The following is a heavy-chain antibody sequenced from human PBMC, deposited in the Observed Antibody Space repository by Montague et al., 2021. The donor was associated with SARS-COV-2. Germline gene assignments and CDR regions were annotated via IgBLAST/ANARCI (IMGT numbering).Heavy chain of an antibody. Sequence: TLSLTCTVSGGSISSGSYYWSWLRQPAGKGLEWIGRIYTSGSTNYNPSLKSRVTISVDTSKNPFSLKLSSVTAADTAEYYCARADFWSGYLYFDYWGQGTLVTVSS. V-gene: IGHV4-61*02. D-gene: IGHD3-3*01. CDR2: IYTSGST. CDR1: GGSISSGSYY. CDR3: ARADFWSGYLYFDY. J-gene: IGHJ4*02.